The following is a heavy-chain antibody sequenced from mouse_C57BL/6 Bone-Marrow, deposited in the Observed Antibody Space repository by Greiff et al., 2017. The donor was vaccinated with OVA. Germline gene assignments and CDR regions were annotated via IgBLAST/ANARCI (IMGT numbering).Heavy chain of an antibody. CDR1: GYAFTNYL. CDR3: ARSLRGGYYFDY. J-gene: IGHJ2*01. V-gene: IGHV1-54*01. CDR2: INPGSGGT. D-gene: IGHD1-1*01. Sequence: QVHVKQSGAELVRPGTSVKVSCKASGYAFTNYLIEWVKQRPGQGLEWIGVINPGSGGTNYNEKFKGKATLAADKSSSTAYMQLSSLTSEDSAVYFCARSLRGGYYFDYWGQGTTLTVSS.